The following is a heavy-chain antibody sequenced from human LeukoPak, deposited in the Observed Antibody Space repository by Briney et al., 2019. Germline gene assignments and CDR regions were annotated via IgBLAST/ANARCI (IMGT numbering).Heavy chain of an antibody. CDR1: GFTFSSYW. CDR3: ASGGGYNSLYY. D-gene: IGHD5-24*01. V-gene: IGHV3-7*01. J-gene: IGHJ4*02. CDR2: IKQDGSEQ. Sequence: GGSLRLSCAASGFTFSSYWMSWVRQAPGKGLEWVANIKQDGSEQNYVDSVKGRFTISRDNAKNSLYLQMNSLRAEDTAMYFCASGGGYNSLYYWGQGTLVTVSS.